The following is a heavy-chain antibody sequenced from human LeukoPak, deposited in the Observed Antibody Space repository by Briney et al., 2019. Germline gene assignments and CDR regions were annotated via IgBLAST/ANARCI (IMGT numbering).Heavy chain of an antibody. CDR3: ARDLVWFGEPYPLLGNWFDP. J-gene: IGHJ5*02. CDR1: GGSISSSSYY. Sequence: SETLSLTCTVSGGSISSSSYYWGWIRQPPGKGLEWIGSIYYSGSTYYNPSLKSRVTISVDTSKNQFSLKLSSVTAADTAVYYCARDLVWFGEPYPLLGNWFDPWGQGTLVTVSS. V-gene: IGHV4-39*07. CDR2: IYYSGST. D-gene: IGHD3-10*01.